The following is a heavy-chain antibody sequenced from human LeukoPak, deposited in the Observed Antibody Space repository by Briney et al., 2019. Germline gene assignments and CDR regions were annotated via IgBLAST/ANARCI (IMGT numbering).Heavy chain of an antibody. CDR1: GFTFDDYA. D-gene: IGHD5-18*01. Sequence: GGSLRLSCAASGFTFDDYAMHWVRQAPGKGLEWVSGISWNSGSIGYADSVKGRFTISRDNAKNSLYLRMNSLRAEDTALYYCAKGHGYSYGRYIDAFDIWGQGTMVTVSS. CDR3: AKGHGYSYGRYIDAFDI. J-gene: IGHJ3*02. V-gene: IGHV3-9*01. CDR2: ISWNSGSI.